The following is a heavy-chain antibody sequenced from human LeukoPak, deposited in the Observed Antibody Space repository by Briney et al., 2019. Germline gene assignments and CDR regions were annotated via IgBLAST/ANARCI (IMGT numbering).Heavy chain of an antibody. CDR2: IDYSGKT. CDR3: ARDLLNEGNHLDY. CDR1: GGSISSSSYL. Sequence: SETLSLTCTVSGGSISSSSYLWAWIRQPPGRGLEWIANIDYSGKTYYNPSLKSRVTIAVDTSKSQFSLRLSSVTATDTAVYYCARDLLNEGNHLDYWGQGTLVTVSS. J-gene: IGHJ4*02. V-gene: IGHV4-39*02. D-gene: IGHD4-23*01.